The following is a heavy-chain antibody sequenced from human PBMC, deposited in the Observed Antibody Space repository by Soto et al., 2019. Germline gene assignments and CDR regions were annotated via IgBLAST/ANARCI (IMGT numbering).Heavy chain of an antibody. V-gene: IGHV4-30-4*01. Sequence: QVQLQESGPGLVKPSQTLSLTCTVSGGSISSGDDDWSWIGQPPGRGRELMWYIYYSGSTSYYPSLKSRVTISVDTSKNQFSLKLSSVNAADTAVYYCARGITMIVVVGPNDGYFDYWGQGTLVTVSS. D-gene: IGHD3-22*01. J-gene: IGHJ4*02. CDR1: GGSISSGDDD. CDR3: ARGITMIVVVGPNDGYFDY. CDR2: IYYSGST.